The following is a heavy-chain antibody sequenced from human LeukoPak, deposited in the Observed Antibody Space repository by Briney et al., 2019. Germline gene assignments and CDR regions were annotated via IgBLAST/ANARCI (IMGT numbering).Heavy chain of an antibody. CDR1: GGSFSTYY. Sequence: SETLSLTCGVYGGSFSTYYWSWIRKPPGKGLEWIGEINHSGSTNYNPSLKSRVTISVDTSKNHFSLKLSSVTAADTAVYYCTRPKRIIMIRGVITRYFDYWGQGTLVTVSS. V-gene: IGHV4-34*01. J-gene: IGHJ4*02. CDR3: TRPKRIIMIRGVITRYFDY. D-gene: IGHD3-10*01. CDR2: INHSGST.